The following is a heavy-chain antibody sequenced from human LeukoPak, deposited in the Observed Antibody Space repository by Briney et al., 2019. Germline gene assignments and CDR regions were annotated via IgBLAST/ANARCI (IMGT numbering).Heavy chain of an antibody. CDR2: IDGDARTI. V-gene: IGHV3-74*01. J-gene: IGHJ4*02. CDR1: GFTFSTTW. CDR3: ATAGAFYFQN. Sequence: GGSLRLSCAASGFTFSTTWVHWVRQAPGQGLVWVSRIDGDARTIDYADAVKGRFIISRDNAKNTLYLQMNSLRPEDTAVYYCATAGAFYFQNWGQGTLVTVSS. D-gene: IGHD1-1*01.